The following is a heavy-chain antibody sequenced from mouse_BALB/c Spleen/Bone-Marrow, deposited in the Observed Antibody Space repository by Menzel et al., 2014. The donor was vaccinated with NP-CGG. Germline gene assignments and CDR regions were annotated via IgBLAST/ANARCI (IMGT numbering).Heavy chain of an antibody. Sequence: QVQLQQSGTELVKPVTSVKLSCKASGYTFTTYYIYWVKQRAGQGLEWIGEINPSNGGTNFNEKYKSKATLTVDKSSSTSYMQLSSLTSEDSAVYYCTRDGHNYYAMDYWGQGTSVTVSS. CDR3: TRDGHNYYAMDY. V-gene: IGHV1-53*01. CDR1: GYTFTTYY. J-gene: IGHJ4*01. D-gene: IGHD2-3*01. CDR2: INPSNGGT.